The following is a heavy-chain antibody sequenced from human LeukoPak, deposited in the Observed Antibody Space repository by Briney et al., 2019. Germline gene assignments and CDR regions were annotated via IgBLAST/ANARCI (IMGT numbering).Heavy chain of an antibody. CDR2: ISGSGGST. CDR3: AKGRVRDSSWAPLDY. V-gene: IGHV3-23*01. Sequence: PGGSLRLSCAASGFTFSSYAMSWVRQAPGKELEWVSAISGSGGSTYYADSVKGRFTISRDNSKNTLYLQMNSLRAEDTAVYYCAKGRVRDSSWAPLDYWGQGTLVTVSS. CDR1: GFTFSSYA. D-gene: IGHD6-13*01. J-gene: IGHJ4*02.